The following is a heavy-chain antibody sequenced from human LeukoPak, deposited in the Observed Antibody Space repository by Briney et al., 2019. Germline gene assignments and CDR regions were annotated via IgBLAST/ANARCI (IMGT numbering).Heavy chain of an antibody. CDR3: ARDLGYGGSYGDAFDI. J-gene: IGHJ3*02. Sequence: ASVKVSCKASGYTLTTYAMHWLRQAPGQRLEWMGWINTGNGDTKYSQKFQGRVTITRDTSASTAYMELSTLRSEDTAVYYCARDLGYGGSYGDAFDIWGQGTMVTVSS. CDR1: GYTLTTYA. V-gene: IGHV1-3*04. CDR2: INTGNGDT. D-gene: IGHD1-26*01.